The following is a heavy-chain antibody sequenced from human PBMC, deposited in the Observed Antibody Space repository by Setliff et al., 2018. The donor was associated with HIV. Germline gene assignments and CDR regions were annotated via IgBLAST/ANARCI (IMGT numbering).Heavy chain of an antibody. Sequence: SETLSLTCAVYGGSFSGYYWGWIRQPPGKGLEWIGIMNSKGESFYNASFTNGVLISIDTSKNRFSLTMTSVTAADTAVYYCARHRQISDWFDPWGQGILVTVSS. CDR3: ARHRQISDWFDP. D-gene: IGHD3-10*01. CDR1: GGSFSGYY. V-gene: IGHV4-34*01. CDR2: MNSKGES. J-gene: IGHJ5*02.